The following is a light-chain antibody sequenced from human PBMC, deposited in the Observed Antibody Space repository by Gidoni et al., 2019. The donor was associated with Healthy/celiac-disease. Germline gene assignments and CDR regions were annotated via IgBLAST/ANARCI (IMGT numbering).Light chain of an antibody. CDR1: QSISSW. Sequence: DIQMTQSPSTLSASVGDRVTITCRPSQSISSWLDWYQQKPGKAPKLLIYKASSLESGVPSRFSGSGAGTEFTLTISSLQPDDFATYYCQSSTCXXXTKVEIK. J-gene: IGKJ1*01. V-gene: IGKV1-5*03. CDR3: QSST. CDR2: KAS.